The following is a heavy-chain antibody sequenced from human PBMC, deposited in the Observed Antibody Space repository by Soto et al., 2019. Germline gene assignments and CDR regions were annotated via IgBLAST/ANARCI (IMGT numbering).Heavy chain of an antibody. Sequence: PGGSLRLSCAASGFTFSSYGVHWVRQAPGKGLEWVAVIWYDGSNKYYADSVKGRFTISRDNSKNTLYLQMNSLRAEDTAVYYCARAAHYDILTGYADPMDVWGQGTTVTVSS. J-gene: IGHJ6*02. CDR2: IWYDGSNK. CDR3: ARAAHYDILTGYADPMDV. V-gene: IGHV3-33*01. D-gene: IGHD3-9*01. CDR1: GFTFSSYG.